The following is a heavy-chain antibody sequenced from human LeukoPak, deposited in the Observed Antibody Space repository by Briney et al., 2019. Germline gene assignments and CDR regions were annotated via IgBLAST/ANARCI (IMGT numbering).Heavy chain of an antibody. J-gene: IGHJ6*02. CDR3: ARDNYDILTGYYGYYYYGMDV. CDR2: ISAYNGNT. D-gene: IGHD3-9*01. Sequence: GASVKVSCKASGYTFTSYGISWVRQAPGQGLEWMGWISAYNGNTNYAQKLQGRVTMTTDTSTSTAYMELRSLRSDDTAVYYCARDNYDILTGYYGYYYYGMDVWGQGTTVTVSS. CDR1: GYTFTSYG. V-gene: IGHV1-18*01.